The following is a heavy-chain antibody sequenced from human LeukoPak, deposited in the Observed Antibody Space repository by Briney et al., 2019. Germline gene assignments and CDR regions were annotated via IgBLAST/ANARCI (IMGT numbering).Heavy chain of an antibody. D-gene: IGHD2-2*01. J-gene: IGHJ3*02. Sequence: ASVKVSCKASGYTFTSYDINWVRQATGQGLEWMGWMNPNSGNTGYAQKFQGRVTVTRNTSISTAYMELSSLRSEDTAVYYCARGPYCSSTSCYLRGAFDIWGQGTMVTVSS. CDR3: ARGPYCSSTSCYLRGAFDI. CDR1: GYTFTSYD. V-gene: IGHV1-8*01. CDR2: MNPNSGNT.